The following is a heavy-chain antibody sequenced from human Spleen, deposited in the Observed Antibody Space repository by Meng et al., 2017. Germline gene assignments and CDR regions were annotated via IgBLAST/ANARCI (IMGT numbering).Heavy chain of an antibody. Sequence: GGSLRLSCAASGFYFNNAWMSWVRQAPGKGLEWVSAISGSGSSTYYADSVRGRFTISRDNSKNTLYLQMNSLRAEDTAVYYCARDKWVGANYFDYWGQGTLVTVSS. CDR2: ISGSGSST. D-gene: IGHD2-8*01. CDR3: ARDKWVGANYFDY. V-gene: IGHV3-23*01. CDR1: GFYFNNAW. J-gene: IGHJ4*02.